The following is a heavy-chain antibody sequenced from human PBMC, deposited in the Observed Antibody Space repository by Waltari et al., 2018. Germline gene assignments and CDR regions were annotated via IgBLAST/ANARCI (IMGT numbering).Heavy chain of an antibody. CDR1: GYSISGADF. CDR2: IYPGGDT. V-gene: IGHV4-38-2*01. J-gene: IGHJ4*02. CDR3: ARRGRLSSYFFDY. D-gene: IGHD2-15*01. Sequence: QLHLQESGPGLLKPSETLSLTCAASGYSISGADFWGWIRQPPGKGLEWIGSIYPGGDTYFNPSLKSRVTISVDKSKNQYSLNLRSMTAADTAVYYCARRGRLSSYFFDYWGQGTLVTVSS.